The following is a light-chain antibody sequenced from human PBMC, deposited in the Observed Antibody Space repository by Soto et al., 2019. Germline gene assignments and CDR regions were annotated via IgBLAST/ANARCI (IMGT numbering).Light chain of an antibody. Sequence: DIQMTQSPSTLSASVGDIVTINFRASQSISDWLAWYQQKPGKAPKLLIYDISNLEIGFPSRFSGSGSGTEFTLTISGLQPDDFATYYCQQYNSYSFGQGTKVDIK. CDR2: DIS. CDR3: QQYNSYS. V-gene: IGKV1-5*01. J-gene: IGKJ1*01. CDR1: QSISDW.